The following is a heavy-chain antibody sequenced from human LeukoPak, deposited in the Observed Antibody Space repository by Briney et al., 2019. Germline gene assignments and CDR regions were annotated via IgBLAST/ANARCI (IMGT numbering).Heavy chain of an antibody. J-gene: IGHJ3*02. CDR2: ISGSSSYI. D-gene: IGHD1-26*01. Sequence: GGSLRLSCAASEFTFSSYSMNWVRQAPGKGLEWVSSISGSSSYIYYADSVKGRFTIPRGNAKNSLYLQMNSLRAEDTAVYYCARTSGSYHDAFDIWGQGTMVTVSS. CDR1: EFTFSSYS. V-gene: IGHV3-21*01. CDR3: ARTSGSYHDAFDI.